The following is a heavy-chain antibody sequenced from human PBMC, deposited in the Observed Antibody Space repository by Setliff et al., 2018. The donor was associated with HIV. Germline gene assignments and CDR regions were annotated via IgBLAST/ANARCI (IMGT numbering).Heavy chain of an antibody. V-gene: IGHV1-2*06. J-gene: IGHJ3*02. CDR2: INPNSGGT. D-gene: IGHD1-26*01. CDR3: ARGGSYSHGAFDI. Sequence: ASVKVSCKASGYTFTGYYIHWVRQAPGQGLEWMGRINPNSGGTTYADSVKGRFTISRDNAKNTLYLQMNSLRAEDTAVYYCARGGSYSHGAFDIWGQGTMVTVSS. CDR1: GYTFTGYY.